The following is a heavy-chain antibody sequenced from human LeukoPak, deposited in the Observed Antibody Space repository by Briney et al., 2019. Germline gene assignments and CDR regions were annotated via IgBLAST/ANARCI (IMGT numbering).Heavy chain of an antibody. D-gene: IGHD2-2*02. CDR3: AREEDTRFDY. J-gene: IGHJ4*02. CDR2: ISSSGSTI. CDR1: GFTFSSYE. V-gene: IGHV3-48*03. Sequence: GGSLRLSCAASGFTFSSYEMNWVRQAPGKGLEWVSYISSSGSTIYYADSVKGRFTISRDNAKNSLYLQMNSLRAEDTAVYYCAREEDTRFDYWGQGTLVTVSS.